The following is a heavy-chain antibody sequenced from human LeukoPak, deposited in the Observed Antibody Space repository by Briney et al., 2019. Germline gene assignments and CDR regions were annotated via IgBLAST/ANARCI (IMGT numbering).Heavy chain of an antibody. CDR2: ISAYNGNT. V-gene: IGHV1-18*01. D-gene: IGHD3-10*01. CDR3: ARDYYGSGSYNWFDP. Sequence: ASVKVPCKASGYTFTSYGISWVRQAPGQGLEGTGWISAYNGNTNYAQRLQGRVTMTTDTSTSTAYMELRSLRSDDTAVYYCARDYYGSGSYNWFDPWGQGTLVTVAS. CDR1: GYTFTSYG. J-gene: IGHJ5*02.